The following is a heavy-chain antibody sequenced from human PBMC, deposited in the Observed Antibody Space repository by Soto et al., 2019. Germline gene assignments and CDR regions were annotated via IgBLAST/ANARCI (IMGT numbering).Heavy chain of an antibody. CDR1: DGSIIGSNW. J-gene: IGHJ6*03. CDR3: EEVCSSYHCYDLDV. D-gene: IGHD4-4*01. V-gene: IGHV4-4*02. CDR2: IYYSGST. Sequence: WETLSLTCAVADGSIIGSNWRSCVSQPPGKGLEWIGDIYYSGSTNYNPSLKSRVTISVDTSKNQFSLKLSSVTAADTAVYYCEEVCSSYHCYDLDVWGKGTTVTVS.